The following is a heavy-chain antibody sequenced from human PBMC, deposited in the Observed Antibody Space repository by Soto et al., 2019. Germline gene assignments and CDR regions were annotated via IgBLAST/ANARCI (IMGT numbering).Heavy chain of an antibody. D-gene: IGHD3-22*01. CDR1: GYTLTELS. J-gene: IGHJ4*02. Sequence: ASVKVSCKVSGYTLTELSMHWVRQAPGKGLEWMGGFDPEDGETIYAQKFQGRVTMTEDTSTDTAYMELSSLRSEDTAVYYCAKVDRITMIVVDPYYFDYWGQGTLVTVSS. CDR3: AKVDRITMIVVDPYYFDY. V-gene: IGHV1-24*01. CDR2: FDPEDGET.